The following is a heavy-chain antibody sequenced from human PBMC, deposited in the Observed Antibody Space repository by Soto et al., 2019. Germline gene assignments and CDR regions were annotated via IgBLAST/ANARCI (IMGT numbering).Heavy chain of an antibody. Sequence: SETLSLTCAVYGGSFSGYYWSWIRQPPGKGLEWIGEINHSGSTNYNPSLKSRVTISVDTSKNQSSLKLSSVTAADTAVYYCASQAYGSGSPPLDYYYGMDVWGQGTTVT. V-gene: IGHV4-34*01. J-gene: IGHJ6*02. CDR2: INHSGST. D-gene: IGHD3-10*01. CDR3: ASQAYGSGSPPLDYYYGMDV. CDR1: GGSFSGYY.